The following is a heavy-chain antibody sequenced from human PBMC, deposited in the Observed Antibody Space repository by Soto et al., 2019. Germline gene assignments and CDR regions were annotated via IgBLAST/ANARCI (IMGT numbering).Heavy chain of an antibody. CDR2: ISYDGSNK. V-gene: IGHV3-30-3*01. D-gene: IGHD3-22*01. CDR1: GFTFSSYA. J-gene: IGHJ4*02. Sequence: QVQLVESGGGVVQPGRSLRLSCAASGFTFSSYAMHWVRQAPGKGLEWVAVISYDGSNKYYADSVKGRFTISRDNSKNPLYLQMNSLRAEDTAVYYCARGHSSGFSSAYWGQGTLVTVSS. CDR3: ARGHSSGFSSAY.